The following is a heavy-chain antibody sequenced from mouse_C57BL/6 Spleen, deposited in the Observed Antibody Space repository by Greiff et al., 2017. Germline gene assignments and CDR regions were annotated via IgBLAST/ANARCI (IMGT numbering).Heavy chain of an antibody. J-gene: IGHJ4*01. V-gene: IGHV3-6*01. Sequence: EVQLQESGPGLVQPSQSLSLTCSVTGYSITSGYYWNWIRQFPGNKLEWMGYISYDGSNNYNPSLKNRISITRDTSKNQFFLKLNSVTTEDTATYYCARRWLPIGYSMDYLGQGTSVTVSS. CDR3: ARRWLPIGYSMDY. D-gene: IGHD2-3*01. CDR2: ISYDGSN. CDR1: GYSITSGYY.